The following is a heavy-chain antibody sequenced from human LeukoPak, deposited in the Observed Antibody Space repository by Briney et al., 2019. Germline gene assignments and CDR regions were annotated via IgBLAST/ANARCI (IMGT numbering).Heavy chain of an antibody. J-gene: IGHJ4*02. CDR2: ISGSGGST. CDR1: GFTFSFYA. D-gene: IGHD3-10*01. Sequence: GGSLRLSCAASGFTFSFYAMSWVRQAPGKGLEWVSAISGSGGSTYYADSVKGRFTISRDNSKNTLYLQMNSLRAEDTAVYYCAKDPRYGSVYYFDYWGQGTLVTVSS. CDR3: AKDPRYGSVYYFDY. V-gene: IGHV3-23*01.